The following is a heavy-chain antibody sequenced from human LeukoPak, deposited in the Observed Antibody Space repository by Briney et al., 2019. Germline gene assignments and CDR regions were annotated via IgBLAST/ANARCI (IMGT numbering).Heavy chain of an antibody. J-gene: IGHJ4*02. CDR2: ISSSSSYI. CDR3: ARDPGLHPDYFDY. CDR1: GFTFSSYS. Sequence: PGGSLRLSCAASGFTFSSYSMNWVRHAPGKGLEGVSSISSSSSYIYYADSVKGRFTISRDNAKNSLYLQMNSLRAEDTAVYYCARDPGLHPDYFDYWGQGTLVTVSS. V-gene: IGHV3-21*01.